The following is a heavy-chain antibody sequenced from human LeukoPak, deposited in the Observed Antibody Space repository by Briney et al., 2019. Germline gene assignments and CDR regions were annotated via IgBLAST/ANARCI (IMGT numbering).Heavy chain of an antibody. CDR2: IYYSGST. J-gene: IGHJ6*03. D-gene: IGHD2-2*01. CDR1: GGSISSYY. CDR3: ARQTRYCSSTSCYYYYYYYMDV. Sequence: PSETLSLTCTVSGGSISSYYWSWIRQPPGKGLEWIGYIYYSGSTNYNPSLKSRVTISVDTSKNQFSLKLSSVTAAVTAVYYCARQTRYCSSTSCYYYYYYYMDVWGKGTTVTISS. V-gene: IGHV4-59*08.